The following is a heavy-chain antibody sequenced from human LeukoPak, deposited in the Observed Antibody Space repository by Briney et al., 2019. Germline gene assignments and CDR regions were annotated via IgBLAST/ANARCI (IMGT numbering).Heavy chain of an antibody. D-gene: IGHD2-8*01. Sequence: ASVKVSYKASGYTFTSYGISWVRQAPGQGLEWMGWISAYNGNTNYAQKLQGRVTMTTDTSTSTAYMELRSLRSDDTAVYYCARFGCKNGVCYRVAFDIWGQGTMVTVSS. CDR2: ISAYNGNT. J-gene: IGHJ3*02. V-gene: IGHV1-18*01. CDR3: ARFGCKNGVCYRVAFDI. CDR1: GYTFTSYG.